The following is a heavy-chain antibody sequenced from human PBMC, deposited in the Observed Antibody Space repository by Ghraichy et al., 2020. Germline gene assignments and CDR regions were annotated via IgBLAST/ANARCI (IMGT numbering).Heavy chain of an antibody. J-gene: IGHJ4*02. CDR1: GGSISSYY. V-gene: IGHV4-59*01. CDR3: ARDLLRTVTGVGY. D-gene: IGHD4-17*01. Sequence: GSLSLTCTVSGGSISSYYWSWIRQPPGKGLEWIGYIYYSGSTNYNPSLKSRVTISVDTSKNQFSLKLSSVTAADTAVYYCARDLLRTVTGVGYWGQGTLVTVSS. CDR2: IYYSGST.